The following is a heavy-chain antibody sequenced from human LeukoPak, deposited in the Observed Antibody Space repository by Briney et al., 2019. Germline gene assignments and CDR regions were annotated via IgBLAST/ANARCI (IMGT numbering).Heavy chain of an antibody. D-gene: IGHD4-17*01. CDR2: ISGSGGST. V-gene: IGHV3-23*01. CDR3: AKDPTPVTRAYFDY. Sequence: GRSLRLSCAASGFTFSSYAMSWVRQAPGKGLEWVSAISGSGGSTYYADSVKGRFTISRDNSKNTLYLQMNSLRAEDTAVYYCAKDPTPVTRAYFDYWGQGTLVTVSS. CDR1: GFTFSSYA. J-gene: IGHJ4*02.